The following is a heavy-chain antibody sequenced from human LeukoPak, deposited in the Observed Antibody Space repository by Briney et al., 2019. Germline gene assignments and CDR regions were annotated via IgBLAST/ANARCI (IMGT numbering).Heavy chain of an antibody. J-gene: IGHJ4*02. D-gene: IGHD6-19*01. CDR3: ARYPTGWYLDY. CDR2: TYYRSKWYT. CDR1: GDSVSSSTAA. Sequence: SQTLSLTCAISGDSVSSSTAAWKWIRQSPSRGLEWLGRTYYRSKWYTDYAVSVRSRININPDTSKNQFSLQLNSVTPEDTAVYYCARYPTGWYLDYWGQGTLVTVSS. V-gene: IGHV6-1*01.